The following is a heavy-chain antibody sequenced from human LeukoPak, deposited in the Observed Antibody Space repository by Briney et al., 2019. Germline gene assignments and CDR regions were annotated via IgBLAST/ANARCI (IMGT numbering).Heavy chain of an antibody. Sequence: GGSLRLSCVASGFIFRNYWMSWVRQAPGKGLEWVANINHDGGDKNYVDSVKGRFTISRDDAKSSLYLQMNSLRVEDTAVYYCAITGGPTVTAFDLWGQGILVTVSS. J-gene: IGHJ4*02. CDR1: GFIFRNYW. CDR2: INHDGGDK. CDR3: AITGGPTVTAFDL. V-gene: IGHV3-7*02. D-gene: IGHD4-17*01.